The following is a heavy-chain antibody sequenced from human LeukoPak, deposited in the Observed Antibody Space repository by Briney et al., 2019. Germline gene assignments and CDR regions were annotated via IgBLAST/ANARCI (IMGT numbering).Heavy chain of an antibody. CDR3: ARRYYGSGTNYFDY. V-gene: IGHV4-4*02. D-gene: IGHD3-10*01. Sequence: PSGTLSLTCAVSGGSISSSNWWSWVRQPPGKGLEWIGEIYHSGSTTYNPSLKSRLTISVDKSKNQFSLNLNSVTAADTAVYYCARRYYGSGTNYFDYWGQGTLVTVSS. J-gene: IGHJ4*02. CDR2: IYHSGST. CDR1: GGSISSSNW.